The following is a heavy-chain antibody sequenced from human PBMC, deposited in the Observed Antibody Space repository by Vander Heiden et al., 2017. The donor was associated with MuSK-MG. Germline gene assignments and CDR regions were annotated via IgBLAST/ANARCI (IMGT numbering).Heavy chain of an antibody. CDR2: IRSKAYGGTT. CDR3: TRGGGSSYY. D-gene: IGHD3-16*01. Sequence: EVQLVESGGGLVQPGRSLRLSCTASGFTFGDYAMSWVRQAPGKGLEWVGFIRSKAYGGTTEYAASVKGRFTISRDDSKSIAYLQMNSLKTEDTAVYYCTRGGGSSYYWGQGTLVTVSS. V-gene: IGHV3-49*04. J-gene: IGHJ4*02. CDR1: GFTFGDYA.